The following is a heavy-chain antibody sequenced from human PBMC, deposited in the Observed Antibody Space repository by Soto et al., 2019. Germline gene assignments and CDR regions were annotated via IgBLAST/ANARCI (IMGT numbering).Heavy chain of an antibody. D-gene: IGHD2-8*01. CDR2: IKQDGSEK. J-gene: IGHJ6*01. CDR1: GFTFSSYW. CDR3: VLMVLSGMDV. Sequence: EVQLVESGGGLVQPGGSLRLSCAASGFTFSSYWMSWVRQAPGKGLEWVANIKQDGSEKYYVDSVKGRFTISRDKAKNSLYLQMNSLSAEDTAVYYCVLMVLSGMDVWGQGTTVTVSS. V-gene: IGHV3-7*05.